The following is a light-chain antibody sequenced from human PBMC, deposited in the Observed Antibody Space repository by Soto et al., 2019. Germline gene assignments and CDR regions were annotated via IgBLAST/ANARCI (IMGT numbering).Light chain of an antibody. J-gene: IGKJ1*01. CDR1: QSVSSN. V-gene: IGKV3-15*01. CDR2: AAS. Sequence: EIALTQSPATLSVSPGERATLSCRASQSVSSNLAWYQQKPGQAPRLLIYAASTRATGIPARFSGSGSGTEFTLTISSLQSEDFAVYYCQQYNNWRTFGQGTKV. CDR3: QQYNNWRT.